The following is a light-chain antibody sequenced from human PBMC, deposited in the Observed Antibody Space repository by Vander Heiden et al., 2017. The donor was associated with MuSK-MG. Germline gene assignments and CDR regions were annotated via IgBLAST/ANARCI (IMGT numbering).Light chain of an antibody. CDR1: SGHSSYA. CDR2: LNSDGSH. CDR3: QTWGTGIRV. Sequence: QLVLTQSPPASASLGAPVKLTCTLSSGHSSYAIAWHQQQPEKGPRYLMKLNSDGSHSKGDGIPDRFSGSSSGAERYLTISSLQSEDEADYYCQTWGTGIRVFGGGTKLTVL. V-gene: IGLV4-69*01. J-gene: IGLJ2*01.